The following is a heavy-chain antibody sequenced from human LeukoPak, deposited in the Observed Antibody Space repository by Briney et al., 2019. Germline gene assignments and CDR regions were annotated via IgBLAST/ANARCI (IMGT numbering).Heavy chain of an antibody. V-gene: IGHV3-48*02. CDR2: ISSSSSTM. Sequence: GGSLRLSCAASGYTISGSGMNWVRQAPGKGLEWVSFISSSSSTMSYADSVKGRFTISRDNAKNSLYLQMNSLRDEDTAVYYCARDKGYCSGGSCCAWFDPWGQGTLVTVSS. CDR3: ARDKGYCSGGSCCAWFDP. D-gene: IGHD2-15*01. J-gene: IGHJ5*02. CDR1: GYTISGSG.